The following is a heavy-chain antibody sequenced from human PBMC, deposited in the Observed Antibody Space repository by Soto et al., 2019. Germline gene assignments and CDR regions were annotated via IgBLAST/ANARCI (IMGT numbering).Heavy chain of an antibody. CDR3: ALRSMAVVPEY. J-gene: IGHJ4*02. V-gene: IGHV4-59*01. Sequence: QVQLQESGPGMVKPSETLSLTCAVSGDSISSYYCLWIRQPPGKGLESIGYLYYGRSANYKPSLKSRVTLSVDTSTNQCSLTLSSMTAADTAVYYCALRSMAVVPEYWGQGTLVTVSS. CDR2: LYYGRSA. D-gene: IGHD3-22*01. CDR1: GDSISSYY.